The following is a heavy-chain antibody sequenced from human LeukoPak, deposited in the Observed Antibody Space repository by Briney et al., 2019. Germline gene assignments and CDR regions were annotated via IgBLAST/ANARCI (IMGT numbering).Heavy chain of an antibody. V-gene: IGHV3-7*01. CDR1: GFTLSSYW. J-gene: IGHJ4*02. Sequence: GGSLRLSCAASGFTLSSYWMSWVRQAPGKGLEWVANIKQVGSEKYYVDSVKGRFTISRDNAKNSPYPQMNSLRADDTAVYYCARDLLLWFGELFSSFDYWGQGTLVTVSS. CDR2: IKQVGSEK. D-gene: IGHD3-10*01. CDR3: ARDLLLWFGELFSSFDY.